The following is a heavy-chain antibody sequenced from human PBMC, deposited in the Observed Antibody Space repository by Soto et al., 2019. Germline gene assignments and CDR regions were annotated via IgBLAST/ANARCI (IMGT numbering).Heavy chain of an antibody. CDR1: GVPFSRYR. Sequence: GGSLRLSYAAPGVPFSRYRMNCVRQTPVKGLEWVSYISSSSTTKYYAASVKGRFTISRDNAKNSLYLQMTSLRAEDTAVYYCASNCGYSGSYHFHWGQGTLVTVSS. V-gene: IGHV3-48*01. CDR2: ISSSSTTK. J-gene: IGHJ4*02. D-gene: IGHD1-26*01. CDR3: ASNCGYSGSYHFH.